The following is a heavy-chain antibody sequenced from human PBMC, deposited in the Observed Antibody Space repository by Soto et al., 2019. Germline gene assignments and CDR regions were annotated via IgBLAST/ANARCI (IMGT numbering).Heavy chain of an antibody. CDR1: GYTLTELS. D-gene: IGHD6-19*01. J-gene: IGHJ3*02. CDR2: FDPEDGET. CDR3: ATKSIAVAGTQGDAFDI. V-gene: IGHV1-24*01. Sequence: SVKVSCKVSGYTLTELSMHWVRQAPGKGLEWMGGFDPEDGETIYAQKFQGRVTMTEDTSTDTAYMELSSLRSEDTAVYYCATKSIAVAGTQGDAFDIWGQGTMVTVSS.